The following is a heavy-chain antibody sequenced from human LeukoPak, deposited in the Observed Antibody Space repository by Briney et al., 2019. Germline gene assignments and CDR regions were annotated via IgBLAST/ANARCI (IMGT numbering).Heavy chain of an antibody. J-gene: IGHJ4*02. CDR2: IYYSGNT. CDR3: ARVGSGSGYFDY. CDR1: GGSISSYY. D-gene: IGHD6-19*01. Sequence: PSETLSLTCTVSGGSISSYYWSWIRQPPGKGLEWIGYIYYSGNTNYNPSLKSRVTISVDTSKNQFSLKLSSVTAADTAVYYCARVGSGSGYFDYWGQGTLVTVSS. V-gene: IGHV4-59*01.